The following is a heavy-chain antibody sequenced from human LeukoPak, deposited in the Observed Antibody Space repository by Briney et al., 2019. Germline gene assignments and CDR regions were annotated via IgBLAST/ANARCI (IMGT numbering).Heavy chain of an antibody. J-gene: IGHJ4*02. D-gene: IGHD5-24*01. Sequence: PSETLSLTCTVSGGSISSYYWSWIRQPPGKGLEWIGEINHSGSTNYNPPLKSRVTISVDTSKNQFSLKLSSVTAADTAVYYCAIGRWLQFYYWGQGTLVTVSS. CDR2: INHSGST. CDR1: GGSISSYY. CDR3: AIGRWLQFYY. V-gene: IGHV4-34*01.